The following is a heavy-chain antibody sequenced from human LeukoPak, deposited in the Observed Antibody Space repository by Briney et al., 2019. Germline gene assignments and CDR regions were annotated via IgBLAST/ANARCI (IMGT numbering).Heavy chain of an antibody. V-gene: IGHV3-64*01. D-gene: IGHD4/OR15-4a*01. Sequence: GGSPRLSCTASGFTFSSYGMHWVRQAPGKGLEYVSAISSNGDSTYYANSVRGRFTISRDNSKNTLYLKMGSLRAEDTAVYYCASSYGSNKNPFDYWGQGTLVTVSS. CDR3: ASSYGSNKNPFDY. CDR2: ISSNGDST. CDR1: GFTFSSYG. J-gene: IGHJ4*02.